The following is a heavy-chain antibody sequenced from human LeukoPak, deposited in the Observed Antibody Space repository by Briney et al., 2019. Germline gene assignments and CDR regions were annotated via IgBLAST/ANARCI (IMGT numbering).Heavy chain of an antibody. CDR2: ISGGGGST. CDR3: VRDPLARDGFNSLDS. Sequence: PGGSLRLSCAASGFTFTSYAMTWVRQAPGKGLEWVSSISGGGGSTYYADSVKGRFTIFRDNSKNTLYLQMNSLRAEDTAVYYCVRDPLARDGFNSLDSWGQGTLVTVSS. J-gene: IGHJ4*02. V-gene: IGHV3-23*01. CDR1: GFTFTSYA. D-gene: IGHD5-24*01.